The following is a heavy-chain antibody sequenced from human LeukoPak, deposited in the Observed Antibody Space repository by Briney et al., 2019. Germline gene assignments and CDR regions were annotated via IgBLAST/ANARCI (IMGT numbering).Heavy chain of an antibody. CDR1: GGSISGSISGHY. CDR2: IYYSGST. Sequence: PSETLSLTCTVSGGSISGSISGHYWNWIRQPPGKALEWIGFIYYSGSTNYNPSLKSRVTISVDTSKNQFSLNLTSVTAADTAVYYCARVKTAAGGDWFDPWGQGTLVTVSS. D-gene: IGHD6-13*01. CDR3: ARVKTAAGGDWFDP. V-gene: IGHV4-61*08. J-gene: IGHJ5*02.